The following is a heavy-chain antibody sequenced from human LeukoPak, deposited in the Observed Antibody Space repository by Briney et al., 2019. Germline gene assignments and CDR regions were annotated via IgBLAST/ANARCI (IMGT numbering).Heavy chain of an antibody. CDR1: GFTFSSYA. Sequence: GGSLRLSCAASGFTFSSYAMHWVRQAPGKGLEWVAVISYDGSNKYYADSVKGRFTISRDNSKNTLYLQMNSLRAEDTAVYYCARVRGVGATPINYGMDVWGQGTTVTVSS. CDR3: ARVRGVGATPINYGMDV. J-gene: IGHJ6*02. V-gene: IGHV3-30*04. D-gene: IGHD1-26*01. CDR2: ISYDGSNK.